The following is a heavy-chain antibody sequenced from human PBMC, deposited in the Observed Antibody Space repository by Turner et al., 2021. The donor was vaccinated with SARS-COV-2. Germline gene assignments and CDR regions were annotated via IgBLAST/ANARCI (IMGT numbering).Heavy chain of an antibody. CDR2: ISYDGSNK. V-gene: IGHV3-30*18. CDR1: GFTFSSYG. Sequence: QVQLLESGGGVVQPGRSLRLPCAASGFTFSSYGMHWVRQAPGKGLEWVAVISYDGSNKYYADSVKGRFTISRDKSKNTLYLQMNSLRAEDTAVYYCAKAAGGGFYYYYMDVWGKGTTVTFSS. CDR3: AKAAGGGFYYYYMDV. D-gene: IGHD2-8*02. J-gene: IGHJ6*03.